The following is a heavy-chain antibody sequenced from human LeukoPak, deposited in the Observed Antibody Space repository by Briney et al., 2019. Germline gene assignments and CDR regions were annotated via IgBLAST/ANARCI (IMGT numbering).Heavy chain of an antibody. CDR1: GFTVSSNY. CDR3: ARDLRQAGWVFDY. D-gene: IGHD6-19*01. Sequence: GGSLRLSCAASGFTVSSNYMSWVRQAPGKGLEWVSVIYSGGSTYYADSVKGRFTISRDNSKNTLYLQMNSLRAEDTAVYYCARDLRQAGWVFDYWGQGNRVTVAS. J-gene: IGHJ4*02. CDR2: IYSGGST. V-gene: IGHV3-53*01.